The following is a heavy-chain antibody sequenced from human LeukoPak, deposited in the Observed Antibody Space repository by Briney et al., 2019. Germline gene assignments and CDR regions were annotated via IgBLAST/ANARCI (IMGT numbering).Heavy chain of an antibody. J-gene: IGHJ4*02. CDR2: IIPIFGIA. D-gene: IGHD3-22*01. V-gene: IGHV1-69*04. Sequence: GSSVKVSCKAPGGTFSSYAISWVRQAPGQGLEWMGRIIPIFGIANYAQKFQGRVTITADKSTSTAYMELSSLRSEDTAVYYCARSPDYYDSSGYYLYYFDYWGQGTLVTVSS. CDR1: GGTFSSYA. CDR3: ARSPDYYDSSGYYLYYFDY.